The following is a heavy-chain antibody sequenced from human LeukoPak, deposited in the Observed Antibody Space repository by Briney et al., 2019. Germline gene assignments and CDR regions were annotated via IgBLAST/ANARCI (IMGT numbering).Heavy chain of an antibody. CDR1: GGTFSSYA. V-gene: IGHV1-69*04. J-gene: IGHJ6*03. CDR2: IIPILGIA. Sequence: ASVKVSCKASGGTFSSYAISWVRQAPGQGLEWMGRIIPILGIANYAQKFQGRVTITADKSTSTAYMELSSLRSEDTAVYYCARAGLIAAAGRNYMDVWGKGTTVTVSS. D-gene: IGHD6-13*01. CDR3: ARAGLIAAAGRNYMDV.